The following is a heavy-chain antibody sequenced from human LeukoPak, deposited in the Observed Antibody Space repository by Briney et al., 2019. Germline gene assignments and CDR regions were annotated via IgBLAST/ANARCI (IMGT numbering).Heavy chain of an antibody. Sequence: SETLSLTYTVSGGSISPYYWSWIRQPPGKGLDYIGYIYYSGTTDYNPSLKSRVTISVDTSKNQFSLKVTSVSAADTAVYYCARIMQTPWGMDVWGQGTTVTVSS. D-gene: IGHD4-23*01. J-gene: IGHJ6*02. CDR1: GGSISPYY. V-gene: IGHV4-59*01. CDR2: IYYSGTT. CDR3: ARIMQTPWGMDV.